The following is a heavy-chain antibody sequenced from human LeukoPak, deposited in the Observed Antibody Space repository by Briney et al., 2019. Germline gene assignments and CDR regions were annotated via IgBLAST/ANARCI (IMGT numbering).Heavy chain of an antibody. V-gene: IGHV3-74*01. Sequence: PGGSLRLSCAASGFTFSRYWMHWVRQAPEKGLVWVSRIKSDGSTNYADSVKGRFTISRDNAKNTVSLQMNSLRAEDTGVYYCARAPAEIGGYYPEYFRHWGQGTLVTVSS. CDR3: ARAPAEIGGYYPEYFRH. D-gene: IGHD3-22*01. CDR2: IKSDGST. J-gene: IGHJ1*01. CDR1: GFTFSRYW.